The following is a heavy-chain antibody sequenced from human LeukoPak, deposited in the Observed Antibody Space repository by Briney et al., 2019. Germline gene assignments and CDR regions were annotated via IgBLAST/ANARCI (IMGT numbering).Heavy chain of an antibody. CDR2: IYTSGST. CDR1: GGSISNYY. Sequence: PSETLSLTCTVSGGSISNYYWSWIRQPAGKGLEWIGRIYTSGSTNYNPSLKSRVTMSVDTSKNQFSLKLSSVTAADTAVYYCARDRVLGAFYYYYGMDVWGQGTTVTVSS. CDR3: ARDRVLGAFYYYYGMDV. J-gene: IGHJ6*02. V-gene: IGHV4-4*07. D-gene: IGHD2-8*02.